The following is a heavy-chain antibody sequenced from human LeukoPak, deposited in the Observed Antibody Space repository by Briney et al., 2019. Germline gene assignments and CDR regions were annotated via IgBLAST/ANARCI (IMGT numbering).Heavy chain of an antibody. Sequence: IPSETLSLTCGVSGGSVSSTNWWTWIRQPPGKGLEWIGEVHLDGRTNFNPSLKSRLTMSVDLSENHVSLKLTSVTAADTAVYYCAREGGFYHPLDYSGQGTLVTVSS. CDR3: AREGGFYHPLDY. J-gene: IGHJ4*02. V-gene: IGHV4-4*02. CDR1: GGSVSSTNW. CDR2: VHLDGRT. D-gene: IGHD6-25*01.